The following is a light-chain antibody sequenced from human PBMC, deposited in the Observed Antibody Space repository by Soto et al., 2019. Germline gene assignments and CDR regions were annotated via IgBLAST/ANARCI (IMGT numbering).Light chain of an antibody. CDR1: QSVSSN. Sequence: EIVMTQSPDTLSVSPWERASLSCRASQSVSSNLAWYQQNPGQAPRLLIYAASARATGIPARFSGSGSGTEFTLTISSLQSEDFAVYYCQHYNNWPLTFGQGTKVDIK. CDR2: AAS. CDR3: QHYNNWPLT. V-gene: IGKV3-15*01. J-gene: IGKJ1*01.